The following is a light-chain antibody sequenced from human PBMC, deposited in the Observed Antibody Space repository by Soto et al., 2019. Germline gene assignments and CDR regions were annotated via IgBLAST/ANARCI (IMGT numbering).Light chain of an antibody. Sequence: QSVLTQPASVSGSPGRSITISCTGTSSDVGIYNYVSWYQQHPGKAPKLMIYQVSNRPSGGSNRFSGSNSGNTASLTISGHQAEDEADYYCTSSTGSTTNVFGTGTQVTVL. CDR1: SSDVGIYNY. J-gene: IGLJ1*01. CDR2: QVS. CDR3: TSSTGSTTNV. V-gene: IGLV2-14*01.